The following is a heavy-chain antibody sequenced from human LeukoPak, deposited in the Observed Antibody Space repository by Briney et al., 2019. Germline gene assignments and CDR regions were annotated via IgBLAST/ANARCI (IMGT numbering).Heavy chain of an antibody. J-gene: IGHJ6*02. V-gene: IGHV4-59*01. CDR2: IYYSGST. CDR3: ARDGGYSYGFYYYYGMDV. D-gene: IGHD5-18*01. Sequence: SETLSLTCTVSGGSISSYYWSWIRQPPGKGLEWIGYIYYSGSTNYNPSLKSRVTISVDTSKNQFSLKLSSVTAADTAVYYCARDGGYSYGFYYYYGMDVWGQGTTVTVSS. CDR1: GGSISSYY.